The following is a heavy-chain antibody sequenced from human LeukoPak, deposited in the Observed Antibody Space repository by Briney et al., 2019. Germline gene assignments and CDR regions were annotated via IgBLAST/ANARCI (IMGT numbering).Heavy chain of an antibody. CDR2: IKQDGSEK. CDR3: ASYGSGSYSGGFDY. Sequence: PGGSLRLSCAASRFTFGNYWMSWVRQAPGKGLEWVANIKQDGSEKYYVDSVKGRFTISRDNAKNSLYLQMSSLRAEDTAVYYCASYGSGSYSGGFDYWGQGTQVTVSS. D-gene: IGHD3-10*01. V-gene: IGHV3-7*03. J-gene: IGHJ4*02. CDR1: RFTFGNYW.